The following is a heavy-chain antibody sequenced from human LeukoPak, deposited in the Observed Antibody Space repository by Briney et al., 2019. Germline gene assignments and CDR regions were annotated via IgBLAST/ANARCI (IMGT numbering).Heavy chain of an antibody. D-gene: IGHD6-6*01. CDR3: ARDKPSSIAARFDY. CDR2: INSDGSST. Sequence: GGPLGLSCAASGFTFSSYWMHWVRQAPGKGLVWVSRINSDGSSTSYADSVKGRFTISRDNAKNTLYLQMNSLRAEDTAVYYCARDKPSSIAARFDYWGQGTLVTVSS. CDR1: GFTFSSYW. V-gene: IGHV3-74*01. J-gene: IGHJ4*02.